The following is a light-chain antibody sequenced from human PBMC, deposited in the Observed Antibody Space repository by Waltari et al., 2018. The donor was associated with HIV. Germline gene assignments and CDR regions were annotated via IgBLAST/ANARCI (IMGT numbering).Light chain of an antibody. CDR1: QSVSSN. V-gene: IGKV3-15*01. CDR2: GAS. CDR3: QQYNNWPPWT. Sequence: ELVLTQSPDTLSVSPGERATLFCKASQSVSSNLAWYQQKTGQAPRLLIYGASTRATGIPARFSGSGSGTEFTLTISSLQSEDFAVYYCQQYNNWPPWTFGQGTKVEIK. J-gene: IGKJ1*01.